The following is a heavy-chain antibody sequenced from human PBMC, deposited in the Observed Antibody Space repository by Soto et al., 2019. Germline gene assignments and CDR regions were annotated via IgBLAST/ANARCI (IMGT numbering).Heavy chain of an antibody. CDR2: INAGNGNT. D-gene: IGHD4-17*01. Sequence: QVQLVQSGAEVKKPGASVKVSCKASGYTFTSYAMHWVRQAPGQRLEWMGWINAGNGNTKYSQKFQGRVTITRDTSASTAYMELSSLRSEDTAVYYCARSPPTVTTFDYWGQGTLVTVSS. J-gene: IGHJ4*02. V-gene: IGHV1-3*01. CDR1: GYTFTSYA. CDR3: ARSPPTVTTFDY.